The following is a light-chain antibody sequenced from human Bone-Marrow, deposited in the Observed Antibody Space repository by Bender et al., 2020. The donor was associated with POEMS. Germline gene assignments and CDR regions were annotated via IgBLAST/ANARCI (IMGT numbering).Light chain of an antibody. J-gene: IGLJ2*01. Sequence: SYELTQPPSVSVSPGQTARITCSGDALPKQYAYWYQQKPGQAPVLVIFQDTERPSGIPERFSGSNSDNTATLTISRVEAGDEADYYCQVWDSSTDHQVFGGGTKLTVL. CDR2: QDT. CDR1: ALPKQY. V-gene: IGLV3-25*02. CDR3: QVWDSSTDHQV.